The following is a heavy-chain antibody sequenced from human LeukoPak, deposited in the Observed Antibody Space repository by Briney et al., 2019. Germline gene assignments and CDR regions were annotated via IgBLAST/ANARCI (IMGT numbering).Heavy chain of an antibody. CDR3: ARAEAKSDWPCSHFQY. Sequence: ASVKVSCKASGFTFTNYCITWVRQAPGQGLEWVGWISAYNGNTNYAQKLEGRVTITIDTSTSTVYMELRSRRFAEAAVYYCARAEAKSDWPCSHFQYWGQGTLVTVSS. D-gene: IGHD2-21*02. CDR1: GFTFTNYC. J-gene: IGHJ1*01. CDR2: ISAYNGNT. V-gene: IGHV1-18*04.